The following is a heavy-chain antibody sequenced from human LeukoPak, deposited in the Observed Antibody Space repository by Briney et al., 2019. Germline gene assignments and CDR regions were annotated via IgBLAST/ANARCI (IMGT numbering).Heavy chain of an antibody. V-gene: IGHV1-8*01. CDR1: GYTFTSCD. Sequence: ASVKVSCKASGYTFTSCDINWVRQATGQGLEWMGWMNPNSGNTSYGQSFQGRITMTRDISIGTAYMELSNLTSEDTAIYYCTRGSSGRRDDWGQGTLVTVSA. J-gene: IGHJ4*02. D-gene: IGHD6-19*01. CDR3: TRGSSGRRDD. CDR2: MNPNSGNT.